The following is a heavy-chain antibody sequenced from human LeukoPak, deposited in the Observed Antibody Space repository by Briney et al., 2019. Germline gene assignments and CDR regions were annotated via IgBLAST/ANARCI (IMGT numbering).Heavy chain of an antibody. CDR2: IYYSGST. CDR3: ARDQAEGSSWYYFDY. Sequence: SETLSLTCTVSGGSISSYYWSWIRQPPGKGLEWIGYIYYSGSTNYNPSLKSRVTISVDTSKNQFSLKLSSVTAADTAVYYCARDQAEGSSWYYFDYWGQGTLVTVSS. D-gene: IGHD6-13*01. V-gene: IGHV4-59*01. CDR1: GGSISSYY. J-gene: IGHJ4*02.